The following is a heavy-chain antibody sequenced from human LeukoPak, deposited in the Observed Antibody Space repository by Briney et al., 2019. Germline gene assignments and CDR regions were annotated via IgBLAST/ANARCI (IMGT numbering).Heavy chain of an antibody. Sequence: ASVKVSCKASGYTFTSYGISWVRQAPGQGLEWMGWISAYNGNTNYAQKLQGRVTMTTDTSTSTAYMELRSLRSDDTAVYYCATMHSSGWLFDYWGQGTLVTVSS. D-gene: IGHD6-19*01. V-gene: IGHV1-18*04. CDR3: ATMHSSGWLFDY. CDR2: ISAYNGNT. J-gene: IGHJ4*02. CDR1: GYTFTSYG.